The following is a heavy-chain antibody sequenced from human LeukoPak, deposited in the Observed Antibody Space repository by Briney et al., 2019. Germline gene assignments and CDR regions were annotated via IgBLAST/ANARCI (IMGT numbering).Heavy chain of an antibody. CDR1: GDSVSSNSAA. CDR2: TYYRSKWYN. J-gene: IGHJ4*02. V-gene: IGHV6-1*01. CDR3: ARVCLGLLQCGYCFDY. D-gene: IGHD3-22*01. Sequence: SQTLSLTCAISGDSVSSNSAAWNWIRQSPSRGLEWLGRTYYRSKWYNDYAVAVKSRITINPDTSKNQFSLQLNSVNPDDTAVDLWARVCLGLLQCGYCFDYGGQGTLVTVSA.